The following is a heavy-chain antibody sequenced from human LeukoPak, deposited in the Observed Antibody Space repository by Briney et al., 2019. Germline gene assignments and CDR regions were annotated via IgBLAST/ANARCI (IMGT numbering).Heavy chain of an antibody. CDR2: INHSGST. CDR3: AREGTYNWFDP. Sequence: SETLSLTCAVYGGSFSGYYWSWIRQLPGKGLEWIGEINHSGSTNYNPSLKSRVTISVDTSKNQFSLKLSSVTAADTAVYYCAREGTYNWFDPWGQGTLVTVSS. D-gene: IGHD3-10*01. V-gene: IGHV4-34*01. CDR1: GGSFSGYY. J-gene: IGHJ5*02.